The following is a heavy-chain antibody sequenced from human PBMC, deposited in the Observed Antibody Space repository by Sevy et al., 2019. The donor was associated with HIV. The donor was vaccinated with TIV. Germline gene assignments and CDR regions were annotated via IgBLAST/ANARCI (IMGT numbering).Heavy chain of an antibody. J-gene: IGHJ4*02. V-gene: IGHV1-2*02. CDR1: GYTFTGYY. D-gene: IGHD3-3*01. Sequence: ASVKVSCKASGYTFTGYYMHWVRQAPGQGLEWMGWINPNRGGTNYAQKFQGRVTMTRDTSISTAYMELSRLRSDDTAVYYCARGPYDPRAKDFDYWGQGTLVTVSS. CDR3: ARGPYDPRAKDFDY. CDR2: INPNRGGT.